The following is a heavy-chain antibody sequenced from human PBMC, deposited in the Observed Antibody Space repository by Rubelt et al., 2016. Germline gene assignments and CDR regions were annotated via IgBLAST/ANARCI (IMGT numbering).Heavy chain of an antibody. J-gene: IGHJ5*02. CDR1: AFNLGDYA. CDR2: ISGSGGST. D-gene: IGHD4-17*01. CDR3: AKDYGDYIRVWFDP. V-gene: IGHV3-23*04. Sequence: EVQLVESGGGLVQPGRSLRLSCTASAFNLGDYAMSWVRQAPGKGLEWVSAISGSGGSTYYADSVKGRFTISRDNSKNTLYLQMNSLRAEDTAVYYCAKDYGDYIRVWFDPWGQGTLVTVSS.